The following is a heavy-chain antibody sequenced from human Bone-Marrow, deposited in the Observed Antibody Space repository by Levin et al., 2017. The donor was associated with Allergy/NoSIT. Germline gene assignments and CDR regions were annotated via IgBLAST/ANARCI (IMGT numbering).Heavy chain of an antibody. D-gene: IGHD2-2*01. CDR3: ARPDCSGTSCYYFFDS. Sequence: GESLKISCAASGFTFSRYSMNWVRQAPGRGLEWVSYISRSSSTISYADSVKGRFTISRDNAKNSLYLQMNSLRDEDTAVYYCARPDCSGTSCYYFFDSWGQGTLVIVSS. CDR2: ISRSSSTI. J-gene: IGHJ4*02. CDR1: GFTFSRYS. V-gene: IGHV3-48*02.